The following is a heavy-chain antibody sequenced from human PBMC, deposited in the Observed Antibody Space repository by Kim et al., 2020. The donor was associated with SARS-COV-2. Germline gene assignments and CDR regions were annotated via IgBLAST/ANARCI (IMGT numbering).Heavy chain of an antibody. V-gene: IGHV3-48*04. Sequence: GGSLRLSCAASGFTFSSYSMNWVRQAPGKGLEWVSYISSSSSTIYYADSVKGRFTISRDNAKNSLYLQMSSLRAEDTAVYYCARDSRRGRGGAKGDYWGQGALVTVSS. CDR2: ISSSSSTI. J-gene: IGHJ4*02. D-gene: IGHD1-26*01. CDR1: GFTFSSYS. CDR3: ARDSRRGRGGAKGDY.